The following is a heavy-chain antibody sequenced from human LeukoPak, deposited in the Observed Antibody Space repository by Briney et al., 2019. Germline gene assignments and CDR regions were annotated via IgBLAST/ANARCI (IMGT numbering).Heavy chain of an antibody. D-gene: IGHD3-3*01. CDR1: GFTFSSYS. J-gene: IGHJ4*02. Sequence: PGGSLRLSCAASGFTFSSYSMNWVRQPPGKGLEWVSSISSSSSYIYYPSLVRGRSTTSRDNTKNSLYLQMNSLRAEDTAVYYCGRAKRGLEWFGPFDYWGQGTLVTVSS. V-gene: IGHV3-21*01. CDR3: GRAKRGLEWFGPFDY. CDR2: ISSSSSYI.